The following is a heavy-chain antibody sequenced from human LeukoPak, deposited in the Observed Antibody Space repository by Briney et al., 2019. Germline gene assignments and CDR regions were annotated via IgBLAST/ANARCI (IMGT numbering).Heavy chain of an antibody. D-gene: IGHD3-16*01. V-gene: IGHV4-39*01. CDR1: GGSIRTSSYY. CDR2: LYSSGST. J-gene: IGHJ4*02. Sequence: SETLSLTCTVSGGSIRTSSYYWGWIRQPPGKGLEWIGSLYSSGSTYYNPSLKTRATISVDTSTNQFSLRLNSVTAADTAVYYCARHSSLSSFFDYWGQGTLVTVSS. CDR3: ARHSSLSSFFDY.